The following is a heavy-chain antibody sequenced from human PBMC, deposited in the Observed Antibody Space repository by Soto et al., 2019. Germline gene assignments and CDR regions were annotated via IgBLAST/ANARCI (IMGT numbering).Heavy chain of an antibody. Sequence: GASVEGSCKASGYTFTSYYMDWVGQAPGQGLEWMGIINPSGGSTSYAQKFQGRVTISRDNSKNTLYLQMNSLRAEDTAVYYCAIIIAGYYGDIDYWGQGTLVTVSS. CDR3: AIIIAGYYGDIDY. J-gene: IGHJ4*02. V-gene: IGHV1-46*01. D-gene: IGHD4-17*01. CDR2: INPSGGST. CDR1: GYTFTSYY.